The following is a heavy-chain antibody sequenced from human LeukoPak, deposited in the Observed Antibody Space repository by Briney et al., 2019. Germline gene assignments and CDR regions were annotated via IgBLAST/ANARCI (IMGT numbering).Heavy chain of an antibody. CDR2: ISSSSSYI. V-gene: IGHV3-21*01. Sequence: PGGSLRLSCVASAFTFSSYSMNWVRQAPGKGLEWVSYISSSSSYIYYADSVKGRFTISRDTAKNSLYLQMNSLRGEDTAVYYCARSYDILTGYYVFDYWGQGTLVTVSS. CDR3: ARSYDILTGYYVFDY. J-gene: IGHJ4*02. CDR1: AFTFSSYS. D-gene: IGHD3-9*01.